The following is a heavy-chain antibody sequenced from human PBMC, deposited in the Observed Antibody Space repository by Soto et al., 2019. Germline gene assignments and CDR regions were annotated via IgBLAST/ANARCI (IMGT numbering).Heavy chain of an antibody. CDR1: GFTFSSYS. J-gene: IGHJ6*02. D-gene: IGHD2-2*01. V-gene: IGHV3-21*01. Sequence: PGGSLRLSCAASGFTFSSYSMNWVRQAPGKGLEWVSSISSSSSYIYYADSVKGRFTISRDNAKNSLYLQMNSLRAEDTAVYYCARDARRYCSSTSCYRAHGTYYYYGMDVWGQGTTVTVSS. CDR2: ISSSSSYI. CDR3: ARDARRYCSSTSCYRAHGTYYYYGMDV.